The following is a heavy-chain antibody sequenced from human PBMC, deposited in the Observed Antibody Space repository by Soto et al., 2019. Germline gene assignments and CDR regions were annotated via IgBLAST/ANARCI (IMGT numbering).Heavy chain of an antibody. V-gene: IGHV4-39*01. CDR3: ARQTYCSGGSCYYYYYYMDV. CDR2: IYYSGST. Sequence: NPSETLSLTCTVSGGSISSSSYYWGWIRQPPGKGLEWIGSIYYSGSTYYNPSLKSRVTISVDTSKNQFSLKLSSVTAADTAVYYCARQTYCSGGSCYYYYYYMDVWGKGTTVTVSS. J-gene: IGHJ6*03. CDR1: GGSISSSSYY. D-gene: IGHD2-15*01.